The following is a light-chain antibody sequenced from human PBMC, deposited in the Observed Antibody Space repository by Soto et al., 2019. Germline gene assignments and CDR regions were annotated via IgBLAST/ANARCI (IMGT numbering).Light chain of an antibody. V-gene: IGKV3-20*01. CDR1: QSVSTTY. CDR3: QQHANSPWT. CDR2: GAS. Sequence: EIVLTQSPGTLSLSPGERATLSCRASQSVSTTYLAWYQQKPGQAPRLLIYGASSRATGIPDRFSGSGSGADFALTISRLEPEDFAVYYCQQHANSPWTFGQGTKVEIK. J-gene: IGKJ1*01.